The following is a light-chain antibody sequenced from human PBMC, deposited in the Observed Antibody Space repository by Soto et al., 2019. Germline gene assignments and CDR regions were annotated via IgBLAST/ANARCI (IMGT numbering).Light chain of an antibody. Sequence: EIVLTQSPGTLSLSPGERATLSCRASQSVSSNYLAWYQQKRGQAPRLLIYAASSRATGIPTRFSGSGSGTDFTLTISRLEPADFAVYYCQQYDTSPRTFGQGTKVEI. J-gene: IGKJ1*01. CDR3: QQYDTSPRT. CDR1: QSVSSNY. V-gene: IGKV3-20*01. CDR2: AAS.